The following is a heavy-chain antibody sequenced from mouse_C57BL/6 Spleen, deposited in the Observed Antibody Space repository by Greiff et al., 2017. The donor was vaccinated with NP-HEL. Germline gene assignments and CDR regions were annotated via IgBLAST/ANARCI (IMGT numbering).Heavy chain of an antibody. CDR2: ISYSGST. V-gene: IGHV3-8*01. CDR3: ARSPPHYWGSSYFDY. J-gene: IGHJ2*01. CDR1: GYSITSDY. Sequence: EVQGVESGPGLAKPSQTLSLTCSVTGYSITSDYWNWIRKFPGNKLEYMGYISYSGSTYYNPSLKSRISITRDTSKNQYYLQLNSVTTEDTATYYCARSPPHYWGSSYFDYWGQGTTLTVSS. D-gene: IGHD1-1*01.